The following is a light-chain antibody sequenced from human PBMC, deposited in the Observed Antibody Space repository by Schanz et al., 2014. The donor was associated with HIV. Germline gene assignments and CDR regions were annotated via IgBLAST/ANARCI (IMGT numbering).Light chain of an antibody. Sequence: EIVLTQSPGTLSLSPGERATLSCRASQSVSSNFLAWYQQKPGQAPRLLIYGASSRATGIPDRFSGSGSGTEFTLTISSLQSEDFAVYSCQQYNSWPRTFGQGTKVEIK. CDR2: GAS. J-gene: IGKJ1*01. V-gene: IGKV3-20*01. CDR3: QQYNSWPRT. CDR1: QSVSSNF.